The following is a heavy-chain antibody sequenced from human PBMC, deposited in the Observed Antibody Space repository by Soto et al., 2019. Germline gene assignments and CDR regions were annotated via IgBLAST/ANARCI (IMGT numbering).Heavy chain of an antibody. CDR3: ARRNWFPFDD. CDR1: GGSISSSSYY. CDR2: ISSSGST. D-gene: IGHD3-9*01. J-gene: IGHJ4*02. Sequence: QLQLQESGPGLVKPSETLSLTCTVSGGSISSSSYYWGWIRQPPGKGLEWIGSISSSGSTYYKPSLXSXVXTXVDTSKNQFSIKVTSVTAADTAVYYCARRNWFPFDDWGQGTLVTVSS. V-gene: IGHV4-39*01.